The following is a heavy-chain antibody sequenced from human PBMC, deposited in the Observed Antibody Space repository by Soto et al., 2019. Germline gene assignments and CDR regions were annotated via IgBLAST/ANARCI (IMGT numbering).Heavy chain of an antibody. CDR3: ARSGXYYYMDPSRGWLYP. CDR2: VHYSGST. Sequence: PSGTLSLTCTVSGGSMSRFYLNWFRQPPGRGLEWIGYVHYSGSTNYNPSLKSRVTISVDTSKNQISLNLGSVTAADTAVYYCARSGXYYYMDPSRGWLYPWAQRTLVTVS. D-gene: IGHD3-22*01. V-gene: IGHV4-59*01. CDR1: GGSMSRFY. J-gene: IGHJ5*02.